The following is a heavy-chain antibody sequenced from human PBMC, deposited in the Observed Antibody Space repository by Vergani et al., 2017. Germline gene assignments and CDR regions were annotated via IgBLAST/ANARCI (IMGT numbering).Heavy chain of an antibody. V-gene: IGHV3-9*01. CDR2: ISWNSGSI. CDR1: GFTFDDYA. CDR3: ARSPVLAAGSMCFDY. Sequence: EVQLVESGGGLVQPGRSLRLSCAASGFTFDDYAMHWVRQAPGKGLEWVSGISWNSGSIGYADSVKGRFTISRDNSKNTLYLQMNSLRAEDTAKYYCARSPVLAAGSMCFDYWGQGALVTVSS. J-gene: IGHJ4*02. D-gene: IGHD6-13*01.